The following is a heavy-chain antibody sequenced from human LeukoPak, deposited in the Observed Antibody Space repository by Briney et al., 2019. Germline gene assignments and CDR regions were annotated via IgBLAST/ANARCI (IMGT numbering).Heavy chain of an antibody. D-gene: IGHD1-26*01. CDR1: GFTFSSYA. CDR2: ISGSGGST. J-gene: IGHJ1*01. V-gene: IGHV3-23*01. Sequence: AGGSLRLSCAASGFTFSSYAMSWVRQAPGKGLEWVSAISGSGGSTYYADSVKGRFTISRDNSKNTLYLQMNSLRAEDTAVYYCAKEVPLGAGPAGEYFQHWGQGTLVTVSS. CDR3: AKEVPLGAGPAGEYFQH.